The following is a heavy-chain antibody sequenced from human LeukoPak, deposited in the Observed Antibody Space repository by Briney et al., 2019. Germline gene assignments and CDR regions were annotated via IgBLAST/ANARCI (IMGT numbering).Heavy chain of an antibody. Sequence: GGSLRLSCAASGFTFSSYEMNWVRQGPGKGLEGISYITTTDTTKYYTDAVKGRFTISRDKAKNSLYLQMHRLRAEDTAVYYCARGGFVLDIWGQGTVVTVSS. CDR3: ARGGFVLDI. J-gene: IGHJ3*02. V-gene: IGHV3-48*03. CDR2: ITTTDTTK. D-gene: IGHD3-10*01. CDR1: GFTFSSYE.